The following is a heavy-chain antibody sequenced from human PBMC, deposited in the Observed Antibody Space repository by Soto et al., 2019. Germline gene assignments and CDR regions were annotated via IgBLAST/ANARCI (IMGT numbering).Heavy chain of an antibody. CDR3: ARERRGDGNAEL. D-gene: IGHD1-7*01. Sequence: DVQVVESGGGLVLPGGSLRLSCAASGFTVSTSRMSWFRQAPGKGLEWVSVIYSGGNTYYADSVKGRFTISRDNSQNTLYIQMNSLGAEDTAVYYCARERRGDGNAELWGQGTRVTVPS. V-gene: IGHV3-66*01. CDR2: IYSGGNT. J-gene: IGHJ4*02. CDR1: GFTVSTSR.